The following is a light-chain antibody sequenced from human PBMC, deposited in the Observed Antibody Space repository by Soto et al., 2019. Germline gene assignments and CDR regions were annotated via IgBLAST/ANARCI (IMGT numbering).Light chain of an antibody. CDR2: GAA. Sequence: EIVMAQSPVTLSVSPGERATLSCGASQSVVSTLAWYHQKPGQAPRLLIYGAATRATGIPARFSGSGSGTEFTLTISSQQSEDVAVYYCQQYKNWPWTFGQGTKVEIK. CDR1: QSVVST. J-gene: IGKJ1*01. CDR3: QQYKNWPWT. V-gene: IGKV3-15*01.